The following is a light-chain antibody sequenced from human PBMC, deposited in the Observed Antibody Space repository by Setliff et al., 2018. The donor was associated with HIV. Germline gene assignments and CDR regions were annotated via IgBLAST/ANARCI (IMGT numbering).Light chain of an antibody. CDR1: SGGIANNY. CDR2: EDN. Sequence: NFMLTQHHSVSESPGKTVIISCTRSSGGIANNYVQWYQQRPGSSPTTVIYEDNRRPSGVPDRFSGSIDGSSNSASLTISGLKTEDEADYYCQSYDGDSVIFGGGTQLTVL. J-gene: IGLJ2*01. V-gene: IGLV6-57*01. CDR3: QSYDGDSVI.